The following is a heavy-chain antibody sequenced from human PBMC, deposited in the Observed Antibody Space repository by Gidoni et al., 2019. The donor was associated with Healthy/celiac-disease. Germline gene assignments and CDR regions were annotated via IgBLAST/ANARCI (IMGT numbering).Heavy chain of an antibody. J-gene: IGHJ3*02. D-gene: IGHD6-6*01. CDR1: GFTVDDYA. CDR3: AKGLEYSSSSLSAFDI. V-gene: IGHV3-9*01. CDR2: ISWTSGCI. Sequence: EVQLVESGGGWVQPGRSRRLSCAASGFTVDDYAMHWVRQAPGKGLDCVSGISWTSGCIVYAASVKVRFTISRDNAKNSLFLQMNSLRAEDTALYYCAKGLEYSSSSLSAFDILGQGTMVTVSS.